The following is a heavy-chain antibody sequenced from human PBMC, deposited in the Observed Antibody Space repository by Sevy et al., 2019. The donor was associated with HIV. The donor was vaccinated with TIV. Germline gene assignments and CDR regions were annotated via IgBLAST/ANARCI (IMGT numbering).Heavy chain of an antibody. J-gene: IGHJ2*01. Sequence: GGSLRLSCAASGFTFSIYPMHWVRQAPGKGLEWVALISYDGSNKYFADSVRGRFTISRDNSKNTLYVQMNSLRAEDTAVYYCAKAVRHPTEYWYFGLWGRGTLVSDSS. CDR2: ISYDGSNK. D-gene: IGHD4-4*01. CDR1: GFTFSIYP. CDR3: AKAVRHPTEYWYFGL. V-gene: IGHV3-30-3*01.